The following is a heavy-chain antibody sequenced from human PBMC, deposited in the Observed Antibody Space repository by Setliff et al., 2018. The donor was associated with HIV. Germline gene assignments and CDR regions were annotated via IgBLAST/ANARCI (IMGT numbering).Heavy chain of an antibody. CDR1: GGPFSGYY. CDR3: ARDSEPMPGTWYDY. J-gene: IGHJ4*02. V-gene: IGHV4-34*01. CDR2: VHHSGRTT. Sequence: SETLSLTCAVYGGPFSGYYWGWIRQSPGKGLEWIGEVHHSGRTTNYNPSLKSRVTMSVDTSKNQFSLKLTSVTAADTGTYYCARDSEPMPGTWYDYWGQGTLVTVSS. D-gene: IGHD1-1*01.